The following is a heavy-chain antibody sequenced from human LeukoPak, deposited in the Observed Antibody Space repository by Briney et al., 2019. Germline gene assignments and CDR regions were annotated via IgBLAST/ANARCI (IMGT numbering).Heavy chain of an antibody. V-gene: IGHV3-20*04. CDR1: GFTFDDYG. CDR3: ARGGRYSTYYDFWSGYYTGRDFDY. J-gene: IGHJ4*02. Sequence: GGSLRLSCAASGFTFDDYGMSWVRQAPGKGLEWVSGINWNGGSTGYADSVKGRFTISRDNAKNSLYLQMNSLRAEDTALYYCARGGRYSTYYDFWSGYYTGRDFDYWGQGTLVTVPS. D-gene: IGHD3-3*01. CDR2: INWNGGST.